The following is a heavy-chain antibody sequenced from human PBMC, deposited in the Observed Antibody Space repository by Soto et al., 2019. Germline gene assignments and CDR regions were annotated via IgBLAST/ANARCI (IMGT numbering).Heavy chain of an antibody. CDR1: GFTFSSFA. Sequence: GGSLRLSCAVSGFTFSSFAMSWVRQAPGKGLEWVSSISGSGNNAYSADSVKGRFTISRDNTKNTLYLQMNSLRAEDTAVYYCAELPRGGSGIYYSCYMDVWGRGTTVTVSS. V-gene: IGHV3-23*01. D-gene: IGHD3-10*01. J-gene: IGHJ6*02. CDR3: AELPRGGSGIYYSCYMDV. CDR2: ISGSGNNA.